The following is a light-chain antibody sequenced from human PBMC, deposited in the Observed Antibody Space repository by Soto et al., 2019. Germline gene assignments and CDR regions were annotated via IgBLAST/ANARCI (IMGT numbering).Light chain of an antibody. Sequence: QSALTQPRSVSGSPGQSVTISCTGTSSDVGGYNYVSWYQQHPGKAPKLMIYDVSKRPSGVPDRFSGSKSGNTASLTISGLHAEDEADYDCCPYGVVFGGGTKLTVL. CDR2: DVS. V-gene: IGLV2-11*01. CDR1: SSDVGGYNY. J-gene: IGLJ2*01. CDR3: CPYGVV.